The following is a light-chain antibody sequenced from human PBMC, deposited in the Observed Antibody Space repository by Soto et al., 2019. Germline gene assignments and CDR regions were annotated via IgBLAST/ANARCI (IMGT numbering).Light chain of an antibody. CDR2: DTF. Sequence: EIVLTQSPGTLSLSPGERATLSRRASQSVSSSYLGWFQQRPGQAPRLLIYDTFNRATGIPDRFSGSGSGTDFTLTISRLEPEDFAVYYCQQYSGPPYTLGQGTKVDIK. CDR3: QQYSGPPYT. CDR1: QSVSSSY. V-gene: IGKV3-20*01. J-gene: IGKJ2*01.